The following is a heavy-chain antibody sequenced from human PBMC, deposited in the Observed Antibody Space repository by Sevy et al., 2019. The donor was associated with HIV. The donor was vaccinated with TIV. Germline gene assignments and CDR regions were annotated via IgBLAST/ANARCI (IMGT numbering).Heavy chain of an antibody. Sequence: ASVKVSCKASGYTFTGYYVHWVRQAPGQGLEWMGWINPNSGGTNYAQKLQGTITMTRDTSITTAYMELSRLTSDDTAVYYCARGCSHGSCYWNYWGQGTLVTVSS. CDR1: GYTFTGYY. V-gene: IGHV1-2*02. CDR3: ARGCSHGSCYWNY. CDR2: INPNSGGT. J-gene: IGHJ4*02. D-gene: IGHD2-15*01.